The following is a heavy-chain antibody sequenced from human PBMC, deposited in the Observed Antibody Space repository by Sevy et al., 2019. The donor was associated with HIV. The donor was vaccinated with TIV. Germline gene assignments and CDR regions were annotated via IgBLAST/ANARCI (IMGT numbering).Heavy chain of an antibody. J-gene: IGHJ2*01. Sequence: GGSLRLSCAASVFDVSNNYRSWVRQAPGKGLEWVSVIYTGGSTYYADSVTGRFTMSRDTSKNTVYLQMDSLSAEDTAVYYCARDHGGVQDWYFDLWGRGTLVTVSS. CDR1: VFDVSNNY. CDR2: IYTGGST. D-gene: IGHD2-8*02. V-gene: IGHV3-53*01. CDR3: ARDHGGVQDWYFDL.